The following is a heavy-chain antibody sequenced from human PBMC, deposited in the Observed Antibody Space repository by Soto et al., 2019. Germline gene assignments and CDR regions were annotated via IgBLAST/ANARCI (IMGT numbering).Heavy chain of an antibody. CDR3: ATWGGTTTRYLDYYGMDV. D-gene: IGHD2-15*01. V-gene: IGHV1-46*01. J-gene: IGHJ6*02. CDR2: INPSGGST. CDR1: GYTFTSYY. Sequence: QVQLVQSGAEVKKPGAAVKVSCKASGYTFTSYYMHWVRQAPGQGLEWMGIINPSGGSTSYAQKFQGRVTMTRDTSTSTVYMELSSLRSEDTAVYYCATWGGTTTRYLDYYGMDVWGQGTTVTVSS.